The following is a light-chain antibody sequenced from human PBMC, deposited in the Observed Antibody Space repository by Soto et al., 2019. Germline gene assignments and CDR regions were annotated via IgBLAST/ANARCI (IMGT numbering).Light chain of an antibody. V-gene: IGKV1-5*03. CDR1: HSISDW. Sequence: DIQMTQSPSTLSASVGDRVTITCRASHSISDWLAWFQQKPGKAPKPLIFKASFLEIGVPSRFSGTGSGTEFTLTISSLQPDDFATYYCQHYNSSPMYIFGQGTKLEIK. CDR2: KAS. CDR3: QHYNSSPMYI. J-gene: IGKJ2*01.